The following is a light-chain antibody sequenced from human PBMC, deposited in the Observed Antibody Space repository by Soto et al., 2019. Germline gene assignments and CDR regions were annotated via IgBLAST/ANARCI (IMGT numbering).Light chain of an antibody. V-gene: IGKV3-11*01. CDR1: QSVNSF. Sequence: EIVLTQSPASLSLSPGERATLSCRASQSVNSFLVWYQQKPGQAPRLLIYDASNRATGIPARFSGSGSGTDLTLTISSLEPEDFATYYCQQRSDWPRTFGQGTKLEIK. CDR2: DAS. J-gene: IGKJ2*02. CDR3: QQRSDWPRT.